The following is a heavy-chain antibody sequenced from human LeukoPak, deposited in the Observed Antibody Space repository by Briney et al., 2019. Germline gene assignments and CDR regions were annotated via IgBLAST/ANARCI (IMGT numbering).Heavy chain of an antibody. D-gene: IGHD4-17*01. CDR3: ARGEDYGTNSFDY. CDR1: GFTFSSYE. Sequence: GGSLRLSCAASGFTFSSYEMNWVRQAPGKGLEWVSYVTTSGRTIYYADSVKGRFTISRDNAKNSLYLQMNSLRAEDTAVYYCARGEDYGTNSFDYWGRGTLVTVSS. V-gene: IGHV3-48*03. J-gene: IGHJ4*02. CDR2: VTTSGRTI.